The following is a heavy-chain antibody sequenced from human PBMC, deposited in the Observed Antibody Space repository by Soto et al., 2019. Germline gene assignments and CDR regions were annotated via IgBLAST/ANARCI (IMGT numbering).Heavy chain of an antibody. CDR1: GGSFSGYY. V-gene: IGHV4-34*01. CDR3: ERVLILRFGVSVWFDP. J-gene: IGHJ5*02. CDR2: INHSGST. D-gene: IGHD3-10*01. Sequence: SETLSLTCAVYGGSFSGYYWSWIRQPPGKGLEWIGEINHSGSTNYNPSLKSRVTISVDTSKNQFTMKLSSVTAADTAVYSCERVLILRFGVSVWFDPWRQGTLVTFSS.